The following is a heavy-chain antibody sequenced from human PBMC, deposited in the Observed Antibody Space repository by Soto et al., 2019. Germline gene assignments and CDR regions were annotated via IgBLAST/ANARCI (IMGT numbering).Heavy chain of an antibody. Sequence: EVQLVESGGGLVQPGGSLRLSCAASGFTFSSYWMRWVRQAPGKGLVWVSRINSDGSSTSYADSVKGRFTISRDNAKNTLYLQMNSLRAEDTAVYYCARTDIVVVPSLYYYYYMDVWGKGTTVTVSS. V-gene: IGHV3-74*01. CDR2: INSDGSST. J-gene: IGHJ6*03. D-gene: IGHD2-2*01. CDR3: ARTDIVVVPSLYYYYYMDV. CDR1: GFTFSSYW.